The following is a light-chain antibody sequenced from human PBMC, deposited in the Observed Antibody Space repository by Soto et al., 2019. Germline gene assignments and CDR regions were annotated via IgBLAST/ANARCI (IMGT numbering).Light chain of an antibody. Sequence: QSVLTQPASVSGSPGQSITISCTGTSSDVGAYNYVSWYQQPPGKAPKLIISEVSNRPSGVSCRFTGSKSGNMASLTISGLQTEDEANYYCMSFTSRTSWVFGGGTKLTVL. CDR3: MSFTSRTSWV. CDR2: EVS. CDR1: SSDVGAYNY. V-gene: IGLV2-14*01. J-gene: IGLJ3*02.